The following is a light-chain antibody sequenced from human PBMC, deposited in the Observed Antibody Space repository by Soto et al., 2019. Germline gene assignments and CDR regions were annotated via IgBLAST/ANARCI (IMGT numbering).Light chain of an antibody. Sequence: QSVLTQPPSVPGAPGQRVTISCTGSSSNIGAGYDVHWYQQLPGTAPKLLIYGNSNRPSGVPDRFSGSKSGTSASLAITGLQAEDEAEYYCQSYDSSLSGSVFGGGTKLTVL. CDR3: QSYDSSLSGSV. J-gene: IGLJ2*01. CDR1: SSNIGAGYD. V-gene: IGLV1-40*01. CDR2: GNS.